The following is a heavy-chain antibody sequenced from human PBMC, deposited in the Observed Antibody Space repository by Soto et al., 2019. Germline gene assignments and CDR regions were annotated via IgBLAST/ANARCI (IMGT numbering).Heavy chain of an antibody. CDR3: ARDTRAAAGTGIFDY. J-gene: IGHJ4*02. Sequence: QVQLQESGPGLVKPSQTLSLTCTVSGGSISSGGYYWSWIRQHPGKGLEWIGYIYYSGSTYYNPSLTSRVTISVDTSKNQFALKLSSVTAADTAVYYCARDTRAAAGTGIFDYWGQGTLVTVSS. CDR1: GGSISSGGYY. CDR2: IYYSGST. V-gene: IGHV4-31*03. D-gene: IGHD6-13*01.